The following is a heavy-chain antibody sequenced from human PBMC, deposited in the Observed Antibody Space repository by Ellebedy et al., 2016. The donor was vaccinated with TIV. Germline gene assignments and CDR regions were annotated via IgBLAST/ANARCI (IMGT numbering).Heavy chain of an antibody. D-gene: IGHD3-22*01. J-gene: IGHJ5*02. Sequence: GGSLRLSCAASGFTFSSFAMHWVRQTPGKGLEWLSVISAGGDNTYHADSVKGRFTITRDNSKNTLYLQMDRLRAEDTAVYYCAKGTSSGFNYDRAGSESWGQGTLVSVSS. CDR2: ISAGGDNT. V-gene: IGHV3-23*01. CDR3: AKGTSSGFNYDRAGSES. CDR1: GFTFSSFA.